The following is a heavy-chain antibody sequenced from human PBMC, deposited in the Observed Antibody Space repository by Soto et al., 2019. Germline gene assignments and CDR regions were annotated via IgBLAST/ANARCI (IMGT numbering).Heavy chain of an antibody. CDR1: GYTFTGYY. Sequence: GASVKVSCKASGYTFTGYYMHWVRQAPGQGLEWMGWINPNSGGTNYAQKFQGWVTMTRDTSISTAYMELSRLRSDDTAVYYCARVGRDSYGYYYYGMDVWGKETTVTVSS. J-gene: IGHJ6*04. CDR2: INPNSGGT. V-gene: IGHV1-2*04. CDR3: ARVGRDSYGYYYYGMDV. D-gene: IGHD5-18*01.